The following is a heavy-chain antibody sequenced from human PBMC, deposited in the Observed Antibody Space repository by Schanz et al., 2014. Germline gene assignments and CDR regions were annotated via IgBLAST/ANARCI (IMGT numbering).Heavy chain of an antibody. CDR1: GYRFIGYY. CDR2: VSPYSGAT. CDR3: ARENTAVAGMPRVMDV. J-gene: IGHJ6*02. V-gene: IGHV1-2*06. D-gene: IGHD6-19*01. Sequence: QVLLVQSGAEVKKPGASVKVSCKASGYRFIGYYVHWVRQAPGQGLEWMGRVSPYSGATNYAQMFQGRVTMTTDTSISTAYMELSRLTSDDTAVFFCARENTAVAGMPRVMDVWGQGTTVTVTS.